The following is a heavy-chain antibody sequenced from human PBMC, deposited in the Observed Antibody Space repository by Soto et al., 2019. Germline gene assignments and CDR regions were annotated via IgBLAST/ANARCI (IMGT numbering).Heavy chain of an antibody. D-gene: IGHD1-7*01. Sequence: EVQLVESGGGLVQPGGSLRLSCAASGFTFSSYWMHWVRQAPGKGLVWVSRINSDGSSTSYADSVKGRFTISRDNAKNTLYLQMNSLRAEDTAVYYCARTQYNWNYEETTPLDYWGQGTLVTVSS. CDR2: INSDGSST. J-gene: IGHJ4*02. CDR1: GFTFSSYW. CDR3: ARTQYNWNYEETTPLDY. V-gene: IGHV3-74*01.